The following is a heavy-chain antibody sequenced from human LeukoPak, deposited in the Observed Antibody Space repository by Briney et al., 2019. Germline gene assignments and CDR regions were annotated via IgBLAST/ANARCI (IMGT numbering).Heavy chain of an antibody. J-gene: IGHJ6*02. Sequence: SETLSLTCTVSGGSISSGDYYWSWIRQPPGKGLEWIGYIYYSGSTYYNPSLKSRVTISVDTSKNQFSLKLSSVTAADTAVYYCARGGYYDSSGYYKDYYYGMDVWGQGTTVTVSS. CDR1: GGSISSGDYY. CDR3: ARGGYYDSSGYYKDYYYGMDV. V-gene: IGHV4-30-4*01. CDR2: IYYSGST. D-gene: IGHD3-22*01.